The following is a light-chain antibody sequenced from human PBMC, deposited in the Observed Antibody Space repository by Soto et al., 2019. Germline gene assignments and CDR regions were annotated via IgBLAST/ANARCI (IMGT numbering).Light chain of an antibody. V-gene: IGKV4-1*01. CDR3: QQYYSIPYT. CDR2: WAS. CDR1: PSVLSSSNNKNY. J-gene: IGKJ2*01. Sequence: DFVMTQTPDSLAVSLGERATINCKSSPSVLSSSNNKNYLAWYQQKPRQPPKLLIYWASTRDSGVPDRFSGSGSGTEFTLTISSLQAEDVAVYYCQQYYSIPYTFGQGTKLEIK.